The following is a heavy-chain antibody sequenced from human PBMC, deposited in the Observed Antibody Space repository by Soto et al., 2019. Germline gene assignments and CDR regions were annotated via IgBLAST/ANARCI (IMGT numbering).Heavy chain of an antibody. CDR3: ARTVTTPGYYYYGMDV. CDR1: GFTFSSYA. D-gene: IGHD4-17*01. CDR2: ISYDGSNK. J-gene: IGHJ6*02. V-gene: IGHV3-30-3*01. Sequence: QVQLVESGGGVVQPGRSLRLSCAASGFTFSSYAMHWVRQAPGKGLEWVAVISYDGSNKYYADSVKGRFTISRDNSKNTLYLQMNSLRAEYTAVYYCARTVTTPGYYYYGMDVWGQGTTVTVSS.